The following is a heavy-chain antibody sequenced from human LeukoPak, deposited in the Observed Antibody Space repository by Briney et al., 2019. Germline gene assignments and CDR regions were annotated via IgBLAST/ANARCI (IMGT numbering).Heavy chain of an antibody. CDR2: INPNSGGT. CDR1: GYTFTGYY. D-gene: IGHD2-15*01. J-gene: IGHJ4*02. CDR3: ARGRSRCSGGSCYSGYFDY. V-gene: IGHV1-2*02. Sequence: GASVKVSCKASGYTFTGYYMHWVRQAPGQGLEWMGWINPNSGGTNYAQKFQGRVTMARDTSISTAYMELSRLRSDDTAVYYCARGRSRCSGGSCYSGYFDYWGQGTLVTVSS.